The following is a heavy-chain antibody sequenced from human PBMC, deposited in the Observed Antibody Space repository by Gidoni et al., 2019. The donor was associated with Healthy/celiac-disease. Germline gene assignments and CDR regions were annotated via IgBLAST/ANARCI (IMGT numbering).Heavy chain of an antibody. V-gene: IGHV3-48*03. CDR2: ISSSGSTI. D-gene: IGHD2-2*01. CDR1: GFTFSSYE. CDR3: ARQRLDIVVVPARGSFDI. J-gene: IGHJ3*02. Sequence: VQPGGSLRLSCAASGFTFSSYEMNWVRQAPGKGLEWVSYISSSGSTIYYADSVKGRFTISRDNAKNSLYLQMNSLRAEDTAVYYCARQRLDIVVVPARGSFDIWGQGTMVTVSS.